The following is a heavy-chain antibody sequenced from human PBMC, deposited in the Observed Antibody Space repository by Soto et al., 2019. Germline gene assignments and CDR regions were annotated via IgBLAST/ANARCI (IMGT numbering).Heavy chain of an antibody. CDR3: AKDSLLVYYFDS. V-gene: IGHV3-23*01. D-gene: IGHD2-8*02. CDR1: GFTFSTYA. Sequence: GGSLRLSCPASGFTFSTYAMSWVRQAPGKGLEWVSTITPSGGTTYYADSVKGRFTISRDNSKSTFFLQMNSLRADDTALYYCAKDSLLVYYFDSWGQGTLVTVSS. CDR2: ITPSGGTT. J-gene: IGHJ4*02.